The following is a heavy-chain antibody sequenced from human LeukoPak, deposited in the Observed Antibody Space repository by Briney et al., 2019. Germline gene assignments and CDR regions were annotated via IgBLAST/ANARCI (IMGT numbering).Heavy chain of an antibody. V-gene: IGHV3-23*01. CDR3: AKPNWSYISDYFDY. J-gene: IGHJ4*02. Sequence: GGSLRLSCAASGFTFSTYAMSWVRQAPGKGLEWVSLISDGGGDTYYADSVKGRFTISRDNSKNTLYLQMNSLRADDSAVYYCAKPNWSYISDYFDYWGQGTLVTVSS. CDR2: ISDGGGDT. D-gene: IGHD1-7*01. CDR1: GFTFSTYA.